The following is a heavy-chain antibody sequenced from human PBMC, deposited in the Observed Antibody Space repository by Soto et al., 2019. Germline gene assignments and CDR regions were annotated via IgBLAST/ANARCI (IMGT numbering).Heavy chain of an antibody. CDR2: MHYGGST. J-gene: IGHJ4*02. V-gene: IGHV4-39*01. D-gene: IGHD5-12*01. CDR1: GGYISRSSYY. Sequence: SETLSLTCTVSGGYISRSSYYWGWIRQPPGKGLEWIGSMHYGGSTHYNPSLKSRVIISVDTSKNQVSLKLTSVTAADTAVYYCARQRDIVALKYYFDYWGQGTLVTVSS. CDR3: ARQRDIVALKYYFDY.